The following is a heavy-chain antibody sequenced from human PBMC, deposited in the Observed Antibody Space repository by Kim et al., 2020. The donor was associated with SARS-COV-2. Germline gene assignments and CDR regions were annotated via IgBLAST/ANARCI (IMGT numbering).Heavy chain of an antibody. J-gene: IGHJ4*02. CDR3: ARGRSAHDY. Sequence: GSTNGTPALKSRVTISVDTSKNQFSLKVNSVTAADTAVYFCARGRSAHDYWGQGTLVTVSS. V-gene: IGHV4-59*09. CDR2: GST.